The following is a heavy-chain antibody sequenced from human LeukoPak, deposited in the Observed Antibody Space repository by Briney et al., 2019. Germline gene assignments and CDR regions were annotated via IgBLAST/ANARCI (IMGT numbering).Heavy chain of an antibody. CDR1: GGSISTNYW. Sequence: SETLSLTCAVSGGSISTNYWWNWVRQAPGKGLEWIGQIHHSGGIFYDPSLKSRVTISVDTSKNQFSLKLTSVTSADMAMYYCARRGGSPLGAFDIWGQGTMVTVSS. CDR3: ARRGGSPLGAFDI. V-gene: IGHV4-4*02. J-gene: IGHJ3*02. D-gene: IGHD1-26*01. CDR2: IHHSGGI.